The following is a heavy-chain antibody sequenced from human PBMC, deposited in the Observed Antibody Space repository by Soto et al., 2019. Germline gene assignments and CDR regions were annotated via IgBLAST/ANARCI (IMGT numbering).Heavy chain of an antibody. V-gene: IGHV3-30*18. D-gene: IGHD1-26*01. J-gene: IGHJ4*02. CDR3: AKVGVVGAPGPLYY. CDR1: GFTFSSYG. Sequence: PGGSLRLSCAASGFTFSSYGMHWVHQAPGKGLEWVAVISYDGSNKYYADSVKGRFTISRDNSKNTLYLQMNSLRAEDTAVYYCAKVGVVGAPGPLYYWGQGTLVTVSS. CDR2: ISYDGSNK.